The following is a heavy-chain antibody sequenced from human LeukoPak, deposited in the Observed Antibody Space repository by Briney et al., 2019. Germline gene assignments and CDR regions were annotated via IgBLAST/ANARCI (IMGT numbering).Heavy chain of an antibody. CDR2: ISGSGGST. CDR3: AKDQGYCSGDSCYSGDY. D-gene: IGHD2-15*01. Sequence: GGSLRLSCAASGSTFSSYGMNWVRQAPGKGLEWVSAISGSGGSTYYADSVKGRFTISRDNSKNTLYLQMNSLRAEDTAVYYCAKDQGYCSGDSCYSGDYWGQGTLVTVSS. V-gene: IGHV3-23*01. J-gene: IGHJ4*02. CDR1: GSTFSSYG.